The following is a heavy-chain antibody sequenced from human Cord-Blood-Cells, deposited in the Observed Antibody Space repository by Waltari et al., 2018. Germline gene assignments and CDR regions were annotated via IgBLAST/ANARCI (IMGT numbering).Heavy chain of an antibody. CDR3: ARHDQQLVFDY. V-gene: IGHV5-51*01. CDR1: GSSFTSYC. J-gene: IGHJ4*02. Sequence: EVQLVQSGAEVKKPGESLKISCKGYGSSFTSYCTGWVRQMPGKGLEWMGIIYPGDSDSRYSPSFQGQVTISADKSISTAYLQWSSLKASDTAMYYCARHDQQLVFDYWGQGTLVTVSS. CDR2: IYPGDSDS. D-gene: IGHD6-6*01.